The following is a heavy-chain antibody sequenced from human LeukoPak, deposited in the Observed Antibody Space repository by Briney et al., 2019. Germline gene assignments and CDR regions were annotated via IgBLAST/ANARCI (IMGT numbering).Heavy chain of an antibody. V-gene: IGHV3-33*01. Sequence: GGPLRLSCAASGVTFSSYGMHWVRQAPGKGLEWVAVIWYDGSNKYYADSVKGRFTISRDNSKNTLYLQMNSLRAEDTAVYYCARENGYYGSGSYYDYWGQGSLVTVSS. CDR1: GVTFSSYG. J-gene: IGHJ4*02. CDR2: IWYDGSNK. D-gene: IGHD3-10*01. CDR3: ARENGYYGSGSYYDY.